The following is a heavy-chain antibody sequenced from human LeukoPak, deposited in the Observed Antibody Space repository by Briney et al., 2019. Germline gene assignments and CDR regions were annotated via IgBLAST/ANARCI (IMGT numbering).Heavy chain of an antibody. J-gene: IGHJ4*02. CDR2: IRYDGSNK. CDR1: GFTFSSYG. CDR3: ATLGGFWSGYYFDY. Sequence: GGSLRLSCAASGFTFSSYGMHWVRQAPGKGLEWVAFIRYDGSNKYYADSVKGRFTISRDNSKNTLYLQMNSLRAEDTAVYYCATLGGFWSGYYFDYWGQGTLVTVSS. D-gene: IGHD3-3*01. V-gene: IGHV3-30*02.